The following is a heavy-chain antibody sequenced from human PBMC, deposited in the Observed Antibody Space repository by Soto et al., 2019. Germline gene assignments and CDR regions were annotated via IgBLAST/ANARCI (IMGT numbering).Heavy chain of an antibody. D-gene: IGHD3-10*01. CDR3: AGGGVRGVITRTRDYYGMDV. V-gene: IGHV5-10-1*01. J-gene: IGHJ6*02. CDR1: GYSFTSYW. CDR2: IDPSDSYT. Sequence: PGESLTISCKGSGYSFTSYWISWVRQMPGKGLEWMGRIDPSDSYTNYSPSFQGHVTISADKSISTAYLQWSSLKASDTAMYYCAGGGVRGVITRTRDYYGMDVWGQGTTVTVSS.